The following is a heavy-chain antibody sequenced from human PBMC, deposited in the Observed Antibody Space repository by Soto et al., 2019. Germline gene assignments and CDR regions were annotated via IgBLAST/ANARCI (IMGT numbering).Heavy chain of an antibody. V-gene: IGHV4-31*03. CDR2: IYYSGST. D-gene: IGHD3-16*02. CDR3: ARGHSGYDSAWGSYHHGFDY. CDR1: GGSISSGGYY. J-gene: IGHJ4*02. Sequence: SETLSLTCTVSGGSISSGGYYWSWIRQHPGKGLEWIGYIYYSGSTYYNPSLKSRVTISVDTSKNQFSLKLSSVTAADTAVYYCARGHSGYDSAWGSYHHGFDYWGQGTLVTVSS.